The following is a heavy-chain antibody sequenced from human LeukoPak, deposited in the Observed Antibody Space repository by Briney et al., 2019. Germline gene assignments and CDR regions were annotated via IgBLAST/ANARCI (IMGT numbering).Heavy chain of an antibody. CDR3: ARVFGDFGPFDY. V-gene: IGHV3-74*01. J-gene: IGHJ4*02. CDR1: GFTFSGYW. CDR2: INSDGSST. D-gene: IGHD4-17*01. Sequence: GGSLRLSCAPSGFTFSGYWMHWVRQAPGKGLVGVSRINSDGSSTRYADSVKGRFTISRDNAKNTLYLQMNSLRVEDTAVYYCARVFGDFGPFDYWDQGTLVTVSS.